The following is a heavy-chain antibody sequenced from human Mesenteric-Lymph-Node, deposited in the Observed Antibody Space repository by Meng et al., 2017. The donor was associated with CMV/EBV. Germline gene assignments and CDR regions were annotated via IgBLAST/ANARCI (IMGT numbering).Heavy chain of an antibody. D-gene: IGHD5-12*01. Sequence: GESLKISCAASGFTFSSYAMHWVRQAPGKGLEWVAVISYDGSNKYYADSVKGRFTISRDNSKNTLYLQMNSLRAEDTAVYYCARGSWSGYDEHFDYWGQGTLVTVSS. CDR2: ISYDGSNK. CDR3: ARGSWSGYDEHFDY. V-gene: IGHV3-30-3*01. J-gene: IGHJ4*02. CDR1: GFTFSSYA.